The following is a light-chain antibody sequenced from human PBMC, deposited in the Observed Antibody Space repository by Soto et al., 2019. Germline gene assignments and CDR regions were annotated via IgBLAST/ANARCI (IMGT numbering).Light chain of an antibody. Sequence: QSVLTQPPSASGSPGQSVTISCTGTSSDVGGYNFVSWYQQHPGKAPKLMIYEVSERPSGVPDRFSGSKSGNTASLTVSGLQAGDEADYYCSSYAGSNIMVFGGGTKLTVL. J-gene: IGLJ2*01. V-gene: IGLV2-8*01. CDR3: SSYAGSNIMV. CDR1: SSDVGGYNF. CDR2: EVS.